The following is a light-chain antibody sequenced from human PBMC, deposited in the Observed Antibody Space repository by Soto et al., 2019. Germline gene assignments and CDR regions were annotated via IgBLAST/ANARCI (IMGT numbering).Light chain of an antibody. V-gene: IGKV3-20*01. CDR2: GAS. J-gene: IGKJ2*01. Sequence: EIVLTQSRVTMSLSPGERATLSCRASQSVTYNYVTWYQQKGGQSPRLLIYGASSRATGIPDRFSGSGSGTDFTLIISRLEPEDFAVYYCQQYGNSPYTFGQGTKVDIK. CDR1: QSVTYNY. CDR3: QQYGNSPYT.